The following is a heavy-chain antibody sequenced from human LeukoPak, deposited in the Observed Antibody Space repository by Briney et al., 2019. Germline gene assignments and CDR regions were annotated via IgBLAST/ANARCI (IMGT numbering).Heavy chain of an antibody. CDR2: NSGGSS. CDR1: GFTFSNYW. CDR3: AKDLGSSGWYIDY. J-gene: IGHJ4*02. V-gene: IGHV3-23*01. Sequence: GGSLRLSCAASGFTFSNYWMSWVRQAPGKGLEWVSSNSGGSSYYADSVKGRFTISRDNSKNTLYLQMNSLRAEDTAVYYCAKDLGSSGWYIDYWGQGTPVTVSS. D-gene: IGHD6-19*01.